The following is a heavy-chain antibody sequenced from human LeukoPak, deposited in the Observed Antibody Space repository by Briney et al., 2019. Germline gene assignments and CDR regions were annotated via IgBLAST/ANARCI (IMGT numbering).Heavy chain of an antibody. J-gene: IGHJ6*02. CDR3: AKTILAYYYYGMDV. CDR1: GFTFENYA. V-gene: IGHV3-9*01. Sequence: GGSLRLSCALSGFTFENYAMHWVRQAPGKGLEWVSAISRNGGRMDYADSVKGRLTISRDNSKNTLYLQMNSLRGEDTAVYYCAKTILAYYYYGMDVWGQGTTVTVSS. CDR2: ISRNGGRM. D-gene: IGHD2-21*01.